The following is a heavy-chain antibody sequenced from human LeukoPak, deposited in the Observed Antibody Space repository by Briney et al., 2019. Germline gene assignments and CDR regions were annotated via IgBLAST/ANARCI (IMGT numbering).Heavy chain of an antibody. CDR3: ARDGYCSGGRCYSPYSFDP. CDR2: INPNSGGT. J-gene: IGHJ5*02. V-gene: IGHV1-2*02. Sequence: ASVKVSCKASGYTFTGYYMHWVRQAPGQGLEWMGWINPNSGGTNYAQKFQGRVTMTRDTSISTAYMELSRLRSDDTAVYYCARDGYCSGGRCYSPYSFDPWGQGTLVTASS. CDR1: GYTFTGYY. D-gene: IGHD2-15*01.